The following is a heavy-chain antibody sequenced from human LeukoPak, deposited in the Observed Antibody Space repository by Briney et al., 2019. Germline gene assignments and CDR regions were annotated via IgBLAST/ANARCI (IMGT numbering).Heavy chain of an antibody. Sequence: GGSLRLSCAASGFTFSSYAMSWVRQAPGKGLEWVSAISGSGGSTYYAHSAKGRFTISRDNSKNTLYLQMNSLRAEDTAVYYCAKVIVGATYYFVYWGQGTLVTVSS. J-gene: IGHJ4*02. V-gene: IGHV3-23*01. CDR3: AKVIVGATYYFVY. D-gene: IGHD1-26*01. CDR2: ISGSGGST. CDR1: GFTFSSYA.